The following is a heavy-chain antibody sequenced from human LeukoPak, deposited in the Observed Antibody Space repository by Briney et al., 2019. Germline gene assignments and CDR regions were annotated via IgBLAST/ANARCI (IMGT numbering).Heavy chain of an antibody. CDR2: IIPIFGTA. J-gene: IGHJ6*02. D-gene: IGHD3-22*01. Sequence: ASVKVSCEASGGTFSSYAISWARQAPGQGLEWMGGIIPIFGTANYAQKFQGRVTTTADESTSTAYMELSSLRSEDTAVYYCARDLIESYDSSGYYKLYYYGMDVWGQGTTVTVSS. CDR1: GGTFSSYA. V-gene: IGHV1-69*13. CDR3: ARDLIESYDSSGYYKLYYYGMDV.